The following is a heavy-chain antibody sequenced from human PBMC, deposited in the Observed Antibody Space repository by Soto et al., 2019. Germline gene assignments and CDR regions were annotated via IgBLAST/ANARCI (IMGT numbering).Heavy chain of an antibody. J-gene: IGHJ6*02. CDR2: IIPIFGTA. D-gene: IGHD6-19*01. CDR3: AKVRYSSPMGYYYGMDV. V-gene: IGHV1-69*13. Sequence: SVKVSCKASRVAFSKFIVTWVRQAPGLGLAWLGGIIPIFGTANYAQKFQGRVTITADESTSTSYMEVNNLRSEDTAVYYCAKVRYSSPMGYYYGMDVWGQGTTVTVSS. CDR1: RVAFSKFI.